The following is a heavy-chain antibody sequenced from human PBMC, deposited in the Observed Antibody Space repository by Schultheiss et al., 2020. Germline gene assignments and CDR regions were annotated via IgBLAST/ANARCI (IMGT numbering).Heavy chain of an antibody. V-gene: IGHV3-30-3*01. CDR3: ARGGTAYCGGDCYSGYDY. CDR2: ISYDGSNK. J-gene: IGHJ4*02. D-gene: IGHD2-21*01. CDR1: GFTFSSYA. Sequence: GGSLRLSCAASGFTFSSYAMHWVRQAPGKGLEWVAVISYDGSNKYYADSVKGRFTISRDNSKNTLYLQMNSLRAEDTAVYYCARGGTAYCGGDCYSGYDYWGQGTLVTVSS.